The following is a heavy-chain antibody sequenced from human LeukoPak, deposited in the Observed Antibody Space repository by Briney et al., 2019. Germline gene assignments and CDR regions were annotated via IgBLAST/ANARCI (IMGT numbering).Heavy chain of an antibody. Sequence: MSSETLSLTCSISGDSITTNSYWSAWIRQSPGKGLEWIGSIYSSGNSYYNPSLKSRATISPDTSKNHYSLSLTSVTAADTAVYYCARRGIWDLQIGNWFDPWGQGTLVTVSS. J-gene: IGHJ5*02. CDR1: GDSITTNSYW. CDR2: IYSSGNS. V-gene: IGHV4-39*02. D-gene: IGHD3-16*01. CDR3: ARRGIWDLQIGNWFDP.